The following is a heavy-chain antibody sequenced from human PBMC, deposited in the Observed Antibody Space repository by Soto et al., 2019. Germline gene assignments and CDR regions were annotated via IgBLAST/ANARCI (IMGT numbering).Heavy chain of an antibody. CDR3: AKTGMTTVTTAY. D-gene: IGHD4-17*01. CDR2: ISGSGGST. J-gene: IGHJ4*02. CDR1: GFTFSSYA. V-gene: IGHV3-23*01. Sequence: GGSLRLSCAASGFTFSSYAMSWVRQAPGKGLEWVSAISGSGGSTYYADSVKGRFTISRDNSKNTLYLQMNSPRAEDAAVYYCAKTGMTTVTTAYWGQGARVTVSS.